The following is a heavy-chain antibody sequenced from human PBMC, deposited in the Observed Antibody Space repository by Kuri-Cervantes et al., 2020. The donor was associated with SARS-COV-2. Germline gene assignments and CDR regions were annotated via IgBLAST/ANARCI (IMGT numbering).Heavy chain of an antibody. D-gene: IGHD2-21*01. CDR1: GGTFSSYA. Sequence: SVKVSCKASGGTFSSYAISWVRQAPGQGLEWMGRIIPIFGTANYAQKFQGRVTITADESTSTAYMELSRLRSDDTAVYYCAREWCGGDCYSYYYYYYMDVWGKGTTVTVSS. V-gene: IGHV1-69*13. J-gene: IGHJ6*03. CDR2: IIPIFGTA. CDR3: AREWCGGDCYSYYYYYYMDV.